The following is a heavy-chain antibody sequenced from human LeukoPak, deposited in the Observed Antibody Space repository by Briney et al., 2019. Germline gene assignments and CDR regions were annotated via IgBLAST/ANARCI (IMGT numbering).Heavy chain of an antibody. CDR1: GFTFSSYA. J-gene: IGHJ3*02. CDR2: INGNGGRT. CDR3: ANGRSGSFDAFDI. Sequence: GGSLRLSCAASGFTFSSYALSWVRQAPWKGLEWVSTINGNGGRTYYGDSVKGRFTISRDNSKNTLYLQMNSLRAEDTAVYYCANGRSGSFDAFDIWGQGTMVTVSS. D-gene: IGHD3-10*01. V-gene: IGHV3-23*01.